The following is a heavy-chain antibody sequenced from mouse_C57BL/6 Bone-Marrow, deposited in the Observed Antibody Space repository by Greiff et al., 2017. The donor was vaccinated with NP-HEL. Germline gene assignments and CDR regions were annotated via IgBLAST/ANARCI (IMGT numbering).Heavy chain of an antibody. Sequence: VQLQQSGAELVRPGASVKLSCTASGFNIKDDYMHWVKQRPEQGLEWIGWIDPENGDTEYASKFQGKATITADTSSNTAYLQLSSLTSEDTAVYYCTTWGWLPGAMDYWGKGTSVTVSS. CDR1: GFNIKDDY. V-gene: IGHV14-4*01. D-gene: IGHD2-3*01. CDR2: IDPENGDT. J-gene: IGHJ4*01. CDR3: TTWGWLPGAMDY.